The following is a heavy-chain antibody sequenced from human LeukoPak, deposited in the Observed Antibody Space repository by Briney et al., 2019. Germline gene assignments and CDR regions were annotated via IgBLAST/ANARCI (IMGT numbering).Heavy chain of an antibody. CDR3: ARDGAIFGVDRAYYYYMDV. V-gene: IGHV3-30*03. CDR1: GFTFSSYG. Sequence: PGGSLRLSCAASGFTFSSYGMHWVRQAPGKGLEWVAVILYDGSNKYYADSVKGRFTISRDNSKNTLYLQMNSLRAEDTAVYYCARDGAIFGVDRAYYYYMDVWGKGTTVTVSS. CDR2: ILYDGSNK. J-gene: IGHJ6*03. D-gene: IGHD3-3*01.